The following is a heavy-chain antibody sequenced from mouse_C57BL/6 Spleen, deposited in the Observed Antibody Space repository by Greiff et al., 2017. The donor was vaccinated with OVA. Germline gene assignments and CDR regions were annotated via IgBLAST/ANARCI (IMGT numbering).Heavy chain of an antibody. CDR2: IDPETGGT. J-gene: IGHJ3*01. D-gene: IGHD2-3*01. Sequence: QVQLKESGAELVRPGASVTLSCKASGYTFTDYEMHWVKQTPVHGLEWIGAIDPETGGTAYNQKFKGKAILTADKSSSTAYMELRSLTSEDSAVYYCTRIYDGYLDFFAYWGQGTLVTVSA. V-gene: IGHV1-15*01. CDR3: TRIYDGYLDFFAY. CDR1: GYTFTDYE.